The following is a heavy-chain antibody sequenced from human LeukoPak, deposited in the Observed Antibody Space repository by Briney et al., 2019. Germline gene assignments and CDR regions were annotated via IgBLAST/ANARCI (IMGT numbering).Heavy chain of an antibody. J-gene: IGHJ4*02. CDR3: ASSGWYGQIDY. V-gene: IGHV4-34*01. Sequence: GSLRLSCAASGFTFSSYWMSWIRQPPGKGLEWIGEINHSGSTNYNPSLKSRVTISVDTSKNQFSLKLSSVTAADTAVYYCASSGWYGQIDYWGQGTLVTVSS. CDR2: INHSGST. CDR1: GFTFSSYW. D-gene: IGHD6-19*01.